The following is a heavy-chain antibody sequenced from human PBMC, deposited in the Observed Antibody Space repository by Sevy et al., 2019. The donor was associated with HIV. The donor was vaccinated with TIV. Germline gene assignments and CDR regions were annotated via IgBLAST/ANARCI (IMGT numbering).Heavy chain of an antibody. CDR3: ARGKRGYCSGGSCPTEYYYYGTDD. D-gene: IGHD2-15*01. J-gene: IGHJ6*02. V-gene: IGHV3-7*01. CDR1: GFTFSSYW. Sequence: GGSLRLSCAASGFTFSSYWMSWVRQAPGKGLEWVANIKQDGSEKYYVDSVKGRFTISTDNAKNSLYLQTNSLRAEDTAVYYCARGKRGYCSGGSCPTEYYYYGTDDWGQGTTVTVSS. CDR2: IKQDGSEK.